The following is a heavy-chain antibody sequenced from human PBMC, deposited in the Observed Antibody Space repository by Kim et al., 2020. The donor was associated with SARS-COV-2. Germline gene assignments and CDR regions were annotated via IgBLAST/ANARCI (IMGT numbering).Heavy chain of an antibody. J-gene: IGHJ4*02. CDR2: IWGSGGTK. D-gene: IGHD3-10*01. CDR3: ANGEATRESFDY. Sequence: GGSLRLSCAASGFTFSSYAMSWVRQAPGEGLEWVAAIWGSGGTKYYADSVKGRFTISRDNSKNTLYLQMNSLRAEDTAVYYCANGEATRESFDYWGQGNLVTVS. CDR1: GFTFSSYA. V-gene: IGHV3-23*01.